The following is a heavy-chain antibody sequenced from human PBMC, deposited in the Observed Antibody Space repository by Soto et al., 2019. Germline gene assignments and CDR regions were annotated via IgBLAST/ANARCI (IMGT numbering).Heavy chain of an antibody. CDR2: ISSSSSTI. CDR1: GFTFSSYS. CDR3: ARPGITGSPYSPFDY. V-gene: IGHV3-48*01. D-gene: IGHD1-20*01. J-gene: IGHJ4*02. Sequence: GGSLRLSCAASGFTFSSYSMNWVRQAPGKGLEWVSYISSSSSTIYYADSVKGRFTISRDNAKNSLYLQMNSLRAEDTAVYYCARPGITGSPYSPFDYWGQGTLVTVSS.